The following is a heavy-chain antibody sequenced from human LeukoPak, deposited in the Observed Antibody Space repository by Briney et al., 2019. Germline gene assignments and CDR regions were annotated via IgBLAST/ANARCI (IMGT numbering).Heavy chain of an antibody. J-gene: IGHJ5*02. CDR2: INIGGANT. CDR1: GDSVSNDKYY. Sequence: LSLTCTVSGDSVSNDKYYWGWIRQAPGKGLEWLSYINIGGANTHYADSAKGRFTISRDNAKKSLYLEMNNLRAEDTAVYYCATDGAGFDTWGQGVLVTVSS. CDR3: ATDGAGFDT. V-gene: IGHV3-11*01.